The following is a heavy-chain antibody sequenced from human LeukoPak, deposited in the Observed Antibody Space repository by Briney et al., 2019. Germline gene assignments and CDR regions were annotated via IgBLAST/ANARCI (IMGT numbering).Heavy chain of an antibody. Sequence: PGRSLRLSCAASGLTFSSYSMNWVRQAPGKGLEWVSSISSSSSYIYYADSVKGRFTISRDNAKNSLYLQMNSLRAEDTAVYYCARWQTLGYCSGGSCFAFDIWGQGTMVTVSS. J-gene: IGHJ3*02. CDR3: ARWQTLGYCSGGSCFAFDI. CDR2: ISSSSSYI. V-gene: IGHV3-21*01. D-gene: IGHD2-15*01. CDR1: GLTFSSYS.